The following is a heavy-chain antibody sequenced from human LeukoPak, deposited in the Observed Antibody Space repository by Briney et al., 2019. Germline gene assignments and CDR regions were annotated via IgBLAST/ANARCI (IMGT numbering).Heavy chain of an antibody. Sequence: ASVKVSCKASGGTSSSYAISWVRQAPGQGLEWMGGIIPIFGTANYAQKFQGRVTMTEDTSTDTAYMELSSLRSEDTAVYYCATYGYSSSWYDSGAFDIWGQGTMVTVSS. CDR3: ATYGYSSSWYDSGAFDI. J-gene: IGHJ3*02. CDR2: IIPIFGTA. CDR1: GGTSSSYA. D-gene: IGHD6-13*01. V-gene: IGHV1-69*06.